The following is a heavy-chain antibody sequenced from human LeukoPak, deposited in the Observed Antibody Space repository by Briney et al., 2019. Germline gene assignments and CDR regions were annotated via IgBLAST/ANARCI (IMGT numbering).Heavy chain of an antibody. CDR2: IYHSGST. Sequence: SETLSLTCSVSIGSISSSKWWSWVRQPPGKGLEWIGEIYHSGSTNYNPSPKSRVTISVDKSKNQFSLKLSSVTAADTAVYYCARDASSEYYFDYWGQGTLVTVSS. CDR1: IGSISSSKW. J-gene: IGHJ4*02. CDR3: ARDASSEYYFDY. V-gene: IGHV4-4*02. D-gene: IGHD6-19*01.